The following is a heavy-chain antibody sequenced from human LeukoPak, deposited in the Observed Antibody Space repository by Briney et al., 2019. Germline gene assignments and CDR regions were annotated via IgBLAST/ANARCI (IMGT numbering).Heavy chain of an antibody. Sequence: ASVKVSCKASGYTFTGYYIHWARQAPGQGLEWMGWINPNSGGTKYAQKFQGRVTMTRDTSTSTAHMELSRLRSDDTAVYYCARERDYGDSNFDYWGQGTLVTVSS. CDR2: INPNSGGT. J-gene: IGHJ4*02. CDR1: GYTFTGYY. D-gene: IGHD4-17*01. V-gene: IGHV1-2*02. CDR3: ARERDYGDSNFDY.